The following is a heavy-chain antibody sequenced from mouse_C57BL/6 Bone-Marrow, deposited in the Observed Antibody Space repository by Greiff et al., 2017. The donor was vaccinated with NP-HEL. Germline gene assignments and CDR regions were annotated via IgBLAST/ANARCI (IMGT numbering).Heavy chain of an antibody. CDR3: ARWGDCYWYFDV. D-gene: IGHD3-3*01. V-gene: IGHV1-69*01. CDR2: IDPSDSYT. J-gene: IGHJ1*03. Sequence: VQLQESGAELVMPGASVKLSCKASGYTFTSYWMHWVKQRPGQGLEWIGEIDPSDSYTNYNQKFKGKSTLTVDKSSSTAYMQLSSLTSEDSAVYYCARWGDCYWYFDVWGTGTTVTVSS. CDR1: GYTFTSYW.